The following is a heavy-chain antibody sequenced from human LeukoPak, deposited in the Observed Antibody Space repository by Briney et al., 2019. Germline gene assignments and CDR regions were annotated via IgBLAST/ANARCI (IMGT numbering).Heavy chain of an antibody. CDR2: IYYSGST. V-gene: IGHV4-61*08. Sequence: KSSETLSLTCTVSGGSISSGGYYWSWIRQPPGKGLEWIGYIYYSGSTNYNPSLKSRVTISVDTSKNQFSLKLSSVTAADTAVYYCARHHPDTAMGYWYFDLWGRGTLVTVSS. CDR3: ARHHPDTAMGYWYFDL. D-gene: IGHD5-18*01. CDR1: GGSISSGGYY. J-gene: IGHJ2*01.